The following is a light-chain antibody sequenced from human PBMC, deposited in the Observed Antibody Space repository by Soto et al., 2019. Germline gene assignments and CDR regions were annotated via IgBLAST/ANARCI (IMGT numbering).Light chain of an antibody. CDR1: SSDVGGYNY. Sequence: QSVLTQPASVSGSPGQSLTISCTGTSSDVGGYNYVSWYQQHPGKAPKLMIYEVSNRPSGVSNRFSGSKSGNTASLTLSGLQAEDEADYYCSSYISSSTFVFGTGTKVTVL. CDR3: SSYISSSTFV. J-gene: IGLJ1*01. V-gene: IGLV2-14*01. CDR2: EVS.